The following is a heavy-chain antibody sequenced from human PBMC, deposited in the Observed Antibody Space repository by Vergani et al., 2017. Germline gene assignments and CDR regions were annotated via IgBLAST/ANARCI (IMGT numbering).Heavy chain of an antibody. V-gene: IGHV3-23*01. CDR3: ANDGVPYCSCGSCYPGRY. CDR2: ISGSGGST. Sequence: EVQLLESGGGLVQPGGSLRLSCAASGFTFSRYAMSWVRQAPGKGLEWVSGISGSGGSTYYADSVKGRFTISRDNSKNTLYLQMNSLRAEDTAVYYCANDGVPYCSCGSCYPGRYWGQGTLVTVSS. CDR1: GFTFSRYA. D-gene: IGHD2-15*01. J-gene: IGHJ4*02.